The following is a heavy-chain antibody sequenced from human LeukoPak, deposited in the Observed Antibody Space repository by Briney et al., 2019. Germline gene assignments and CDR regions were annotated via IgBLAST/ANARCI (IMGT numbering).Heavy chain of an antibody. D-gene: IGHD3-22*01. V-gene: IGHV4-59*08. CDR1: GDSSNTYY. CDR3: ARFTIDDTSGHFDY. Sequence: SETLSLTCIVSGDSSNTYYWSWIRQPPGKGLEWIGYIHNRGTTRYNPPLKSRVTISADTSKNHFSLNLTSVTAADTAVYYCARFTIDDTSGHFDYWGQGNLVTVSS. CDR2: IHNRGTT. J-gene: IGHJ4*02.